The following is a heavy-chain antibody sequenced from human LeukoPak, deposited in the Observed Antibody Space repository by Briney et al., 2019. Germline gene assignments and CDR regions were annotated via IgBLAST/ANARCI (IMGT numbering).Heavy chain of an antibody. J-gene: IGHJ4*02. CDR2: ISAYNGNT. CDR1: GYTFTSYG. CDR3: ARDRFSSGWSPPDY. V-gene: IGHV1-18*01. D-gene: IGHD6-19*01. Sequence: ASVKVSCKASGYTFTSYGISWMRQAPGQGLEWMGWISAYNGNTNYAQKLQGRVTMTTDTSTSTAYMELRSLRSDDTAVYYCARDRFSSGWSPPDYWGQGTLVTVSS.